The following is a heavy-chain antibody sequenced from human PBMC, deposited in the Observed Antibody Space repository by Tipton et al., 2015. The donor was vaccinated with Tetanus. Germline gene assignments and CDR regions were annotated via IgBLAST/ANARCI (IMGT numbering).Heavy chain of an antibody. CDR2: IYESGDT. CDR1: GGSIRGGTFY. Sequence: TLSLTCTVSGGSIRGGTFYWGWIRQPPGKRLEWIGSIYESGDTYYIPSLKSRVTISGDTSKNQFSLNLNSMAAADTGVYYCARHQSGYFTPFDYWGQGNLVTVSS. J-gene: IGHJ4*02. V-gene: IGHV4-39*01. CDR3: ARHQSGYFTPFDY. D-gene: IGHD3-3*01.